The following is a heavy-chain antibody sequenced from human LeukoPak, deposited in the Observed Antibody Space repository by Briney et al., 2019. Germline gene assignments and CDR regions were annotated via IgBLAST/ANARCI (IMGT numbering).Heavy chain of an antibody. CDR1: GFTFSNYA. Sequence: PGGTLILSCAASGFTFSNYAMSWVRQAPGKGLEWVSTISRSGKNTYYADSVKGRFTISRDNSKNTLYLQMNSLRAEDTAVYYCAKDGGGGSKDYYYMGVWGKGTTVTISS. CDR2: ISRSGKNT. V-gene: IGHV3-23*01. J-gene: IGHJ6*03. D-gene: IGHD2-15*01. CDR3: AKDGGGGSKDYYYMGV.